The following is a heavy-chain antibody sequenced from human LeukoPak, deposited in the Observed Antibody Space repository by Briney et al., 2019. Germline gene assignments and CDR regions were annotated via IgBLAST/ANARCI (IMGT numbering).Heavy chain of an antibody. V-gene: IGHV4-61*02. D-gene: IGHD6-13*01. Sequence: PSETLSLTCTVSGGSISSASYYWSWIRQPAGKGLEWIGRIYTSGSTNYNPSLKSRVTISADTSKNQFSLKLSSVTAADTAVYYCAMRERLAAAFDYWGQGTLVSVSS. CDR3: AMRERLAAAFDY. J-gene: IGHJ4*02. CDR1: GGSISSASYY. CDR2: IYTSGST.